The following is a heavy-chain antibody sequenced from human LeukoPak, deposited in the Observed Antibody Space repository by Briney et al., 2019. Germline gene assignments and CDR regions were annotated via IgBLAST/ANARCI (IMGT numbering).Heavy chain of an antibody. CDR2: IYYSGST. D-gene: IGHD1-20*01. CDR3: ARHSNTDTWNYFSMDV. J-gene: IGHJ6*03. Sequence: KPSGTLSLTCAVSGGSISSSNWWSWVRQPPGKGLEWIGSIYYSGSTYYNPSLKSRVTISVDTSKNQFSLKLSSVTAADTAVFYCARHSNTDTWNYFSMDVWGKGTTVTVSS. CDR1: GGSISSSNW. V-gene: IGHV4-4*02.